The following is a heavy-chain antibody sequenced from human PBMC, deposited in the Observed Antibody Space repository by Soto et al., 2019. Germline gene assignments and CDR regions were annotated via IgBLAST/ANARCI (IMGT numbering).Heavy chain of an antibody. Sequence: SGPELGNHKQSLPQACSFWGFSLSKKRVGVGWIRQPPGKALEWLAPIYWDDDKRYRPSLKRRLTITKDTSKNQVVLTMTNMDPVDTATYYCAHRRWGDILTGYRVGFDYFDSWGQGSLVTVS. V-gene: IGHV2-5*02. CDR3: AHRRWGDILTGYRVGFDYFDS. J-gene: IGHJ4*02. CDR2: IYWDDDK. CDR1: GFSLSKKRVG. D-gene: IGHD3-9*01.